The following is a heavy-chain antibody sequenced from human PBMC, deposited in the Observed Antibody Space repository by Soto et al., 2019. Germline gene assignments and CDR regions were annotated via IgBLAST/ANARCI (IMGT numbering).Heavy chain of an antibody. CDR2: IYYSGST. CDR1: GGSISSYY. CDR3: ARLGYSGHRDY. J-gene: IGHJ4*02. Sequence: SETLSLTCTVSGGSISSYYWSWIRQPPGKGLEWIGYIYYSGSTNYNPSLKSRVTISVDTSKNQFSLKLSSVTAADTAVYYCARLGYSGHRDYWGQGTLVTVSS. V-gene: IGHV4-59*08. D-gene: IGHD5-12*01.